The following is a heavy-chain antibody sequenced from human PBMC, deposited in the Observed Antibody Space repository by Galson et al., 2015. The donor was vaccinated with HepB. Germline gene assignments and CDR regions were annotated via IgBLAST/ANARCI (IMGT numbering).Heavy chain of an antibody. CDR3: ASEGRIVGATADY. V-gene: IGHV1-46*01. J-gene: IGHJ4*02. CDR1: GYTFTSYY. Sequence: SVKVSCKASGYTFTSYYMHWVRQAPGQGLEWMGIINPSGGSTSYAQKFQGRVTMTRDTSTSTVYMELSSLRSGDTAVYYCASEGRIVGATADYWGQGTLVTVSS. D-gene: IGHD1-26*01. CDR2: INPSGGST.